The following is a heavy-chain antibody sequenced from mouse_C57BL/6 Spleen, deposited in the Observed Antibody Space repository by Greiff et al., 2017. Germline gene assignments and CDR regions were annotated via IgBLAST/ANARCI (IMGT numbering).Heavy chain of an antibody. Sequence: EVKLQESGEGLVKPGGSLKLSCAASGFTFSSYAMSWVRQTPEKRLEWVAYISSGGDYIYYADTVKGRFTISRDNARNTLYLQMSSLKSEDTAMYYCTRGDYCNCSFAYWGQGTLVSVSA. CDR3: TRGDYCNCSFAY. CDR2: ISSGGDYI. J-gene: IGHJ3*01. V-gene: IGHV5-9-1*02. D-gene: IGHD2-1*01. CDR1: GFTFSSYA.